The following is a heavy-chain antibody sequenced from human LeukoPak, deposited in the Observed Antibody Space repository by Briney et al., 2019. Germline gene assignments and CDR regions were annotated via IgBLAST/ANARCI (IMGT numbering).Heavy chain of an antibody. CDR3: ARDQGYNWNYAAFDI. Sequence: ASVKVSCKASGYTFTSYGISWVRQAPGQGLEWMGWISAYNGNTNYAQKLQGRVTMTTDTSTSTAYMELRSLRSDDTAVCYCARDQGYNWNYAAFDIWGQGTMVTVSS. CDR1: GYTFTSYG. J-gene: IGHJ3*02. CDR2: ISAYNGNT. D-gene: IGHD1-7*01. V-gene: IGHV1-18*01.